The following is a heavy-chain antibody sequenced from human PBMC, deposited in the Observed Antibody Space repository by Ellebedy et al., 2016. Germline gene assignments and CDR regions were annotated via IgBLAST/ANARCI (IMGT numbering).Heavy chain of an antibody. J-gene: IGHJ4*02. Sequence: ASVKVSCKTSGYTFSTYAMHWVRQAPGQRLEWMGWINAGNGKTKYSQKFQDRVTIIRDTSARTGYMELSNLRFEDTAVYYCAKAGRDNSGWYVDYWGQGTLVTVSS. CDR2: INAGNGKT. CDR3: AKAGRDNSGWYVDY. CDR1: GYTFSTYA. D-gene: IGHD6-19*01. V-gene: IGHV1-3*01.